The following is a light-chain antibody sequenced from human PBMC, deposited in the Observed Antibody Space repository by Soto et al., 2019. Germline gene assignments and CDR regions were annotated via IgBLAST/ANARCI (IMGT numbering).Light chain of an antibody. CDR2: EAS. V-gene: IGLV2-23*01. CDR3: CSYAGSSTYV. J-gene: IGLJ1*01. Sequence: QSVLTQPASVSGSPGQSITISCTGTSSDVGSYNLVSWYQQHPGKAPKLMIYEASKRPSGVSNRFSGSKSGNTASLTISGLQAEDEADYYCCSYAGSSTYVFGTGTKVNLL. CDR1: SSDVGSYNL.